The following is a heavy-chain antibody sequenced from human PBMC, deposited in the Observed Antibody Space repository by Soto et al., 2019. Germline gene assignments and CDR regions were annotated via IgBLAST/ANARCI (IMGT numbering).Heavy chain of an antibody. D-gene: IGHD2-2*01. Sequence: ASVKVSCKASGYTFTSYDINWVRQATGQGLEWMGWMNPNSGNTGYAQKFQGRVTMTRNTSISTAYMELSSLRSEDTAVYYCARGLEYQLLGFSDMDVWGKGTTVTVSS. J-gene: IGHJ6*03. CDR2: MNPNSGNT. V-gene: IGHV1-8*01. CDR3: ARGLEYQLLGFSDMDV. CDR1: GYTFTSYD.